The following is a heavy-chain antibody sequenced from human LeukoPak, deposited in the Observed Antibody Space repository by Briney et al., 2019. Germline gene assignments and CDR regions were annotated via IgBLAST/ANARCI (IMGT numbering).Heavy chain of an antibody. Sequence: PSETLSLTCTVSGASITSYYWAWIRQPPGKGLEWIGYIYYSGNTKYSPSLKSRVTMSIDTSKNQFSLQLTSVTPADTAVYYCAREGLCGSGSYPHDAFDIWGQGTMVTVSS. J-gene: IGHJ3*02. CDR2: IYYSGNT. CDR3: AREGLCGSGSYPHDAFDI. V-gene: IGHV4-59*01. D-gene: IGHD3-10*01. CDR1: GASITSYY.